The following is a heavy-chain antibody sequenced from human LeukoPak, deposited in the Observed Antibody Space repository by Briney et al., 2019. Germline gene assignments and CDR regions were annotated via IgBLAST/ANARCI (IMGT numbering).Heavy chain of an antibody. D-gene: IGHD6-13*01. CDR2: IRSKAYGGTT. V-gene: IGHV3-49*04. CDR3: TKGIAAPHFDY. Sequence: GRSLRLSCTASGFNFGDYAMSWVRQAPGKGLEWVGFIRSKAYGGTTEYAASVKGRFTISRDDSKSIAYLQMNSLKTEDTAVYYCTKGIAAPHFDYWGQGTLVTVSS. CDR1: GFNFGDYA. J-gene: IGHJ4*02.